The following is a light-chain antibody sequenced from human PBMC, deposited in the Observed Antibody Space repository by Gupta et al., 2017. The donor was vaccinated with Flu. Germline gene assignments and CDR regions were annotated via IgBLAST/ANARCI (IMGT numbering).Light chain of an antibody. CDR1: SSDVGGYNL. CDR3: SSYASSNKYV. V-gene: IGLV2-8*01. J-gene: IGLJ1*01. Sequence: QPALTQPPSASGPPGQSVTISCTGTSSDVGGYNLVSWYQQHPGKAPTLMIYEVTKRPSVVPDRFSGSKSVNTASLTVSGRQEEDEADYYCSSYASSNKYVFGTGTKVTVL. CDR2: EVT.